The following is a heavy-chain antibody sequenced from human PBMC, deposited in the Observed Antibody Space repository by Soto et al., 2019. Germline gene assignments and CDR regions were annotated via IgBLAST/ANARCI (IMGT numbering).Heavy chain of an antibody. CDR3: ARDAAVPGESDRFDC. D-gene: IGHD6-19*01. CDR1: GDSVTSNVW. V-gene: IGHV4-4*02. J-gene: IGHJ4*02. CDR2: AYHNGLT. Sequence: SETLSLTCAVSGDSVTSNVWWSWVRQPPGKGLEWIGEAYHNGLTDYNPSLKGRVTMSVDTSKNEFSLKLTSLTAADTAIYYCARDAAVPGESDRFDCWGTGTLVT.